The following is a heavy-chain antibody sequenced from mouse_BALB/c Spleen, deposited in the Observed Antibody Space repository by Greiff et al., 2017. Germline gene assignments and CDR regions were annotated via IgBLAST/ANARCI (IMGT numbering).Heavy chain of an antibody. Sequence: ELVKPGASVKLSCKASGYTFTSYWINWIKQRPGQGLEWIGRIAPGSGSTYYNEMFKGKATLTVDKSSSTAYMQLSRLSSEVSAVYYCERKGITAVVATKAYAMDYWGQGTSVTVSS. V-gene: IGHV1S41*01. J-gene: IGHJ4*01. CDR1: GYTFTSYW. D-gene: IGHD1-1*01. CDR2: IAPGSGST. CDR3: ERKGITAVVATKAYAMDY.